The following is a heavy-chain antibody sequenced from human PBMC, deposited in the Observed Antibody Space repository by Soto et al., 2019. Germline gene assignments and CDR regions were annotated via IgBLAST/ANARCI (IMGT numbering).Heavy chain of an antibody. J-gene: IGHJ6*02. CDR2: ISAYNGNT. V-gene: IGHV1-18*01. Sequence: ASVKVSCKASGYTFSSYGISWVRQAPGQRLEWIGWISAYNGNTNYAQKLQGRVTMTTDTSTSTAYMELRSLRSDDTAVYYCARESGYDSSGYYYSALLAYYYGMDVWGQGTTVTVSS. CDR1: GYTFSSYG. D-gene: IGHD3-22*01. CDR3: ARESGYDSSGYYYSALLAYYYGMDV.